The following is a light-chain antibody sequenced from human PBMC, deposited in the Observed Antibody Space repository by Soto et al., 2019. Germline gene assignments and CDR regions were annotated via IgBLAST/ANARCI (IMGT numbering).Light chain of an antibody. Sequence: EIVLTQSPGTLSLSPGERATLSCRASQSVSSSYLAWYQQKPGQAPRLLISGASSRATGIPDRFSGSGSGTDLTLTISRLEPEDFAIYYCQQYGNSPITFGQGTRLEIK. J-gene: IGKJ5*01. CDR3: QQYGNSPIT. CDR2: GAS. V-gene: IGKV3-20*01. CDR1: QSVSSSY.